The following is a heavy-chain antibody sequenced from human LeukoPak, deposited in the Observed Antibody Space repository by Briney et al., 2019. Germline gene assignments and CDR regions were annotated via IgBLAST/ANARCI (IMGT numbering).Heavy chain of an antibody. J-gene: IGHJ6*03. Sequence: SETLSLTCTVSSGSIRGYYWSWIRQSPGKGLEWIAYVYYNGDTNYNPSLKSRVTISVDTSKNQFSLKLSSVTAADTAVYYCARAWYGDSGYYYYMDVWGKGTTVTVSS. V-gene: IGHV4-59*01. D-gene: IGHD4-17*01. CDR2: VYYNGDT. CDR3: ARAWYGDSGYYYYMDV. CDR1: SGSIRGYY.